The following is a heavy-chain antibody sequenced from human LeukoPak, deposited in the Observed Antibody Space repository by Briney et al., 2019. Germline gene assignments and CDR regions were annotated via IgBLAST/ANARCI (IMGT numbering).Heavy chain of an antibody. CDR3: TRGPIDDFWSGYPGPGAFDI. D-gene: IGHD3-3*01. V-gene: IGHV3-49*03. Sequence: GGSLRLSCTASGFTFGDYAMSWFRQAPGKGLEWVGFIRSKAYSGTTEYAASVKGRFTISRDDSKSIAYLQMNSLKTEDTAVYYCTRGPIDDFWSGYPGPGAFDIWGQGTMVTVSS. J-gene: IGHJ3*02. CDR2: IRSKAYSGTT. CDR1: GFTFGDYA.